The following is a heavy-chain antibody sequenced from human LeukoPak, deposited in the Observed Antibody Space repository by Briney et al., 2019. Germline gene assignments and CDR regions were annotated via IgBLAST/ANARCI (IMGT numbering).Heavy chain of an antibody. CDR2: ISHSGST. V-gene: IGHV4-59*08. J-gene: IGHJ3*02. CDR1: GGSISYYY. D-gene: IGHD6-25*01. CDR3: ARGAASTDAFDM. Sequence: SETLSLTCTVSGGSISYYYWSWIRQPPGKGLEWIGYISHSGSTNYNPSLKSRVTISVDTSRNQFSLNLTSVTAADTAMFYCARGAASTDAFDMWGQGTMVTVSS.